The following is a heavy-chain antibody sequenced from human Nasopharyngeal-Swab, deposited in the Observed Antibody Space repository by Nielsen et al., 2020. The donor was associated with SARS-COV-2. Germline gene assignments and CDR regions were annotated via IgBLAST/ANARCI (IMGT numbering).Heavy chain of an antibody. D-gene: IGHD4-23*01. J-gene: IGHJ4*02. CDR1: GFTFINYA. V-gene: IGHV3-23*01. CDR3: AKDLGVESPLWFDY. Sequence: GGSLRLSCAASGFTFINYAMSWVRQAPGKGLEWVSGVSGSGDGTYYADSVKGRFTISRDNSKNTLYLQMSSLRAEDTAIYYCAKDLGVESPLWFDYWGQGTLLTVSS. CDR2: VSGSGDGT.